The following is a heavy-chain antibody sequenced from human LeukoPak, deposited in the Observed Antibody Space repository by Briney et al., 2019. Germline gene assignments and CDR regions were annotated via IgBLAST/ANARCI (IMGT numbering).Heavy chain of an antibody. CDR2: ISSSSSTI. J-gene: IGHJ6*02. CDR1: GFTFSSYS. Sequence: GGSLRLSCAASGFTFSSYSMNWVRQAPGKGLEWVSPISSSSSTIYYADSVKGRFTISRDNAKNSLYLQMNSLRDEDTAVYYCARDVRYYYDSSGYYSYYYYGMDVWGQGTTVTVSS. CDR3: ARDVRYYYDSSGYYSYYYYGMDV. V-gene: IGHV3-48*02. D-gene: IGHD3-22*01.